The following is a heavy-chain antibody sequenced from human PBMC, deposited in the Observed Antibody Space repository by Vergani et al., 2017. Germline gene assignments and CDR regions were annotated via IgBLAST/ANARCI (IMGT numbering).Heavy chain of an antibody. CDR1: GGTFSSYA. CDR3: ARDRGGITMVRGAYEAYFDY. Sequence: QVQLVQSGAEVKKPGSSVKVSCKASGGTFSSYAISWVRQAPGQGLEWMGGIIPIVGTANYAQKFQGRVTITADESTSTAYMELSSLRSEDTAVYYCARDRGGITMVRGAYEAYFDYWGQGTLVTVSS. J-gene: IGHJ4*02. D-gene: IGHD3-10*01. CDR2: IIPIVGTA. V-gene: IGHV1-69*12.